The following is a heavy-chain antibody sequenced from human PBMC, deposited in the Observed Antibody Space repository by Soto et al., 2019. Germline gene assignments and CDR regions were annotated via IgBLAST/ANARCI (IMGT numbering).Heavy chain of an antibody. D-gene: IGHD6-13*01. V-gene: IGHV4-34*01. CDR1: GGSFSGYY. CDR2: INHSGST. J-gene: IGHJ4*02. CDR3: ARGGPAGYSSSWYNPQRYYFDY. Sequence: PSETLSLTCAVYGGSFSGYYWSWIRQPPGKGLEWIGEINHSGSTNYNPSLKSRVTISVDTSKNQFSLKLSSVTAADTAVYYCARGGPAGYSSSWYNPQRYYFDYWGQGTLVTVSS.